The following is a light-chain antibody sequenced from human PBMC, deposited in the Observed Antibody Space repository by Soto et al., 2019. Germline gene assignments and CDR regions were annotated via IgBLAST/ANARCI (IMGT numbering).Light chain of an antibody. CDR3: CSYAGSYTFVV. CDR2: AVT. J-gene: IGLJ2*01. CDR1: SSDVGGYNY. Sequence: QSALTQPRSVSGSPGQSVTISCTGTSSDVGGYNYVSWYQQHPGKAPKLMIYAVTKRPSGVPDRFSGSKSGNTASLTISGPQAEDEADYYCCSYAGSYTFVVFGGGTKLTVL. V-gene: IGLV2-11*01.